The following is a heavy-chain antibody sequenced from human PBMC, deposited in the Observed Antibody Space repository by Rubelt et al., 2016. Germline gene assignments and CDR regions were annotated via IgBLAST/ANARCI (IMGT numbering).Heavy chain of an antibody. J-gene: IGHJ5*01. V-gene: IGHV4-34*01. CDR3: AGDYAHAWFDS. CDR2: INHSGST. Sequence: QVQLQQWGAGLLKPSETLSLTCAVYGGSFSGYYWSWIRQPPGKGLEWIGEINHSGSTNYNPSLKSRVTISVDTSKNQFSLKVSSVTAADTAVEYGAGDYAHAWFDSWGQGTLVTVSS. D-gene: IGHD4-17*01. CDR1: GGSFSGYY.